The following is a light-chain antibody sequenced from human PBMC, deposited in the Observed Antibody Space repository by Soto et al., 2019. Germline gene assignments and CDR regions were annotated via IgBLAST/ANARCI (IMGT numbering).Light chain of an antibody. CDR3: QQYDNWPYT. V-gene: IGKV3-11*01. J-gene: IGKJ2*01. Sequence: EIVLTQSPATLSVSPGERVTLSCRASQNLLSFLNWYQQRPGEAPRPLIYDGSKRAAGVPDRISGDGSGTDYTLTISSLEPEDFAVYFCQQYDNWPYTFGQGTKVDIK. CDR2: DGS. CDR1: QNLLSF.